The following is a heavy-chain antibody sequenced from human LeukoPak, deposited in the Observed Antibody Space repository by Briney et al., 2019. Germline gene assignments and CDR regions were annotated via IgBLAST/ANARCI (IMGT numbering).Heavy chain of an antibody. CDR1: GFTFSSYS. D-gene: IGHD6-19*01. J-gene: IGHJ4*02. CDR3: AREGSGCLDY. Sequence: GGSLRLSCAASGFTFSSYSMNWVSQAPGKGLEWVSSISSSSSYIYYADSVKGRFTISRDNAKNSLYLQMNSLRAEDTAVYYCAREGSGCLDYWGQGTLVTVSS. V-gene: IGHV3-21*01. CDR2: ISSSSSYI.